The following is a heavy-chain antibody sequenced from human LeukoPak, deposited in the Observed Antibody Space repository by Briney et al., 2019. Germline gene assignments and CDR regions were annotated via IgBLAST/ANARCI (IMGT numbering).Heavy chain of an antibody. CDR2: IYYSGST. Sequence: SETLSLTCTVSGGSISSYYWSWIRQPPGKGLEWIGYIYYSGSTNYNPSLKSRFTISVDTSKNQLSLKLSSVSAEDPAIYYCARVGSYDILTGYHCYFDYWGQGTLVTVSS. CDR3: ARVGSYDILTGYHCYFDY. D-gene: IGHD3-9*01. CDR1: GGSISSYY. J-gene: IGHJ4*02. V-gene: IGHV4-59*08.